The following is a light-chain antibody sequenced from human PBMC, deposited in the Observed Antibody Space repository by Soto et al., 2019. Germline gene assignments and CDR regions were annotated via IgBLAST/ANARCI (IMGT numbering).Light chain of an antibody. CDR3: QQRSNWPLT. V-gene: IGKV3-11*01. CDR1: QSVSSY. CDR2: DAS. J-gene: IGKJ4*01. Sequence: EIVLTQSPATLSLSPGERATLSCRASQSVSSYLAWYRQKPGQAPRLLIYDASNRATGIPARFSGSGSGTDFTLTISSLEPADFAVYYCQQRSNWPLTFGGGTKVEIK.